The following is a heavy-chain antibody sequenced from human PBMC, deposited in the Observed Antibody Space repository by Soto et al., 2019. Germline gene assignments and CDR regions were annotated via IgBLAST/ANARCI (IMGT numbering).Heavy chain of an antibody. CDR3: ARELFISGGVLDY. Sequence: GGSLRLSCAASGFTFSSYGMHWVRQAPGKGLEWVAVIWYDGSNKYYADSVKGRFTISRDNSKNTLYLQMNSLRAEDTAVYYCARELFISGGVLDYWGQGTLVTVSS. CDR1: GFTFSSYG. CDR2: IWYDGSNK. J-gene: IGHJ4*02. V-gene: IGHV3-33*01. D-gene: IGHD3-16*01.